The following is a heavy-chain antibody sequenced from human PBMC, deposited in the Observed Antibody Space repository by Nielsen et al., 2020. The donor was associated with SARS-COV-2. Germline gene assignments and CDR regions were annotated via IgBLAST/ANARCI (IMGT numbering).Heavy chain of an antibody. J-gene: IGHJ6*03. Sequence: ASVKASCKASGYTFTSYDINWVRQATGQGLEWMGWMNPNSGNTGYAQKFQGRVTMTRNTSISTAYMELSSLRSEDTAVYYCAHIHYDPYYMDVWGKGTTVTVSS. V-gene: IGHV1-8*01. CDR1: GYTFTSYD. CDR2: MNPNSGNT. CDR3: AHIHYDPYYMDV. D-gene: IGHD4-17*01.